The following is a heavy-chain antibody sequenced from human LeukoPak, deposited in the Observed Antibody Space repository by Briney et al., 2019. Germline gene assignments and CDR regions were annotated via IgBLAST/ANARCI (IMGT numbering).Heavy chain of an antibody. CDR1: GFIFDDYA. CDR2: ISWTSGSL. J-gene: IGHJ2*01. CDR3: ARGLGGDQGYFDL. V-gene: IGHV3-9*01. D-gene: IGHD3-10*01. Sequence: GGSLRLSCAASGFIFDDYAMHWVREAPGKGLEWVSGISWTSGSLAYADSVKGRFTISRDNAKNSLYLQMNSLRTEDTALYYCARGLGGDQGYFDLWGRGTLATVSS.